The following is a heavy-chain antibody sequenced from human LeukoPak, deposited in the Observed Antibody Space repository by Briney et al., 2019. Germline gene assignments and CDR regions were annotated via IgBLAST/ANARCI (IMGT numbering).Heavy chain of an antibody. V-gene: IGHV4-59*01. Sequence: PSETLSLTCTVSGGSIIGSYWTWIRQSPGKGLEWIGYVYNTVDVNYSPSFQSRVTISVDMFKNYFPLSLKSVTAADTAIYYCVRSRPYDTTGYNPTYYFDSWGQGALVTVS. J-gene: IGHJ4*02. D-gene: IGHD3-22*01. CDR1: GGSIIGSY. CDR2: VYNTVDV. CDR3: VRSRPYDTTGYNPTYYFDS.